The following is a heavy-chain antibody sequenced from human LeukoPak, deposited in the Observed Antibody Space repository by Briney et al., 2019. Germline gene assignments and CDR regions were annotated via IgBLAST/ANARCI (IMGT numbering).Heavy chain of an antibody. D-gene: IGHD3-22*01. V-gene: IGHV5-51*01. Sequence: GESLKISFKGSGYSFTSYWIGWVRQMPGKGLEWMGIIYPGDSDTRYSPSFQGQVTISADKSISTAYLQWSSLKASDTAMYYCARLPYYDSSGYYLGLDYWGQGTLVAVSS. J-gene: IGHJ4*02. CDR3: ARLPYYDSSGYYLGLDY. CDR2: IYPGDSDT. CDR1: GYSFTSYW.